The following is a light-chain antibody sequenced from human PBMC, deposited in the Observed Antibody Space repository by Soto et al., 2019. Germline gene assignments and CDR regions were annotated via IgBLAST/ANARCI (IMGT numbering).Light chain of an antibody. CDR1: QSISSW. Sequence: DMHMTQSPSTLSAALGDRVTITCRASQSISSWLAWYQQKPGKAPKLLIYDASSLESGVPSRFSGSGSGTEFTLTISSLQPDDFATYYCQQYNSYSGTFGQGTKVDIK. CDR2: DAS. J-gene: IGKJ1*01. V-gene: IGKV1-5*01. CDR3: QQYNSYSGT.